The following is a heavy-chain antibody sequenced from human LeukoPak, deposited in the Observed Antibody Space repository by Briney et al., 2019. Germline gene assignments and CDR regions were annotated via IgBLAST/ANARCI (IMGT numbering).Heavy chain of an antibody. CDR2: IYYSGRT. CDR1: GGSISSYY. J-gene: IGHJ6*02. CDR3: ARDYIVVVPAAMHYYYYGMDV. Sequence: SETLSLTCTVSGGSISSYYWSWIRQPPGKGLEWVGYIYYSGRTNSNPSLKSRVTISVDTSKNQFSLELSSVTAADTAVYYCARDYIVVVPAAMHYYYYGMDVWGQGTTVTVSS. V-gene: IGHV4-59*01. D-gene: IGHD2-2*01.